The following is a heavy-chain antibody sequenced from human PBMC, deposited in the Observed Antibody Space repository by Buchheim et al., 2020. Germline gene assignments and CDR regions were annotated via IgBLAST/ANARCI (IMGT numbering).Heavy chain of an antibody. Sequence: EVQLVESGGDLVQPGGSLTLSCAASGFTLSNYWMSWVRQAPGKGLEWVANIKRDGSEKYYVDSVKGRFTISRDIARYSLYLQMNSLSADDTAVYYCVRDRGSGGSMDVWGQGTT. CDR3: VRDRGSGGSMDV. V-gene: IGHV3-7*01. D-gene: IGHD3-10*01. CDR1: GFTLSNYW. J-gene: IGHJ6*01. CDR2: IKRDGSEK.